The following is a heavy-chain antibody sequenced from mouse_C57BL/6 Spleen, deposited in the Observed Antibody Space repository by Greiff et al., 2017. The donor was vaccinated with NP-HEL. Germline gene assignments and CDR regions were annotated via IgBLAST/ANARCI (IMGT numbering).Heavy chain of an antibody. CDR3: ARGILIYDGYYFDY. Sequence: VQLQQSGPELVKPGASVKIPCKASGYTFTDYNMDWVKQSHGKSLEWIGDINPNNGGTIYNQKFKGKATLTVDKSSSTAYMELRSLTSEDTAVYYCARGILIYDGYYFDYWGQGTTLTVSS. V-gene: IGHV1-18*01. J-gene: IGHJ2*01. D-gene: IGHD2-3*01. CDR2: INPNNGGT. CDR1: GYTFTDYN.